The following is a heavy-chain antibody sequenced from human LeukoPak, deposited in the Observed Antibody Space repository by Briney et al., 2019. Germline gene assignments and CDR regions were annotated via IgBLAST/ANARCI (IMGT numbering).Heavy chain of an antibody. J-gene: IGHJ4*02. Sequence: QPGGSLRLSCAASGFTFSSYAMSWVRQAPGKGLEWVSAISGSGGSTYYADSVKGRFTVSRDNSKNTLDLQMNGLRAEDTALYYCARGRGYSENYFEYWGQGTLVTVSS. CDR2: ISGSGGST. D-gene: IGHD5-18*01. CDR1: GFTFSSYA. CDR3: ARGRGYSENYFEY. V-gene: IGHV3-23*01.